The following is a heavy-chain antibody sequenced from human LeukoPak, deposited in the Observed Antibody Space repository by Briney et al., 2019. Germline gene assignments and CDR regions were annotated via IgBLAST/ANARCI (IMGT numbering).Heavy chain of an antibody. Sequence: SVKVSCKASGGTFSSYAISWVRQAPGQGLGWMGRIIPIFGTANYAQKFQGRVTITTDESTSTAYMELSSLRSEDTAVYYCARAPYYDYVDDYWGQGTLVTVSS. D-gene: IGHD3-16*01. CDR1: GGTFSSYA. V-gene: IGHV1-69*05. CDR2: IIPIFGTA. CDR3: ARAPYYDYVDDY. J-gene: IGHJ4*02.